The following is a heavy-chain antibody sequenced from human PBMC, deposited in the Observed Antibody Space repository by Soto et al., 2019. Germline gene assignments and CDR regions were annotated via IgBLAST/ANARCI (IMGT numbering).Heavy chain of an antibody. CDR2: IYHSGST. V-gene: IGHV4-30-4*01. CDR3: ARERPDGARLDP. Sequence: SETLSLTCTFSGGSISSGDYYLSWIRQPPGKGLEWIGYIYHSGSTYYNPSLKSRVTISVDTSKNQFSLKLSSVTAADTAVYYCARERPDGARLDPWGQGTLVTVSS. J-gene: IGHJ5*02. CDR1: GGSISSGDYY. D-gene: IGHD6-6*01.